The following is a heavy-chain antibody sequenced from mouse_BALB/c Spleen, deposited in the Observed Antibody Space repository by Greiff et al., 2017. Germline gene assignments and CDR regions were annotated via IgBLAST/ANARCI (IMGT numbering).Heavy chain of an antibody. CDR3: ARGYDYGDYAMDY. J-gene: IGHJ4*01. Sequence: VQLQQSGAELVMPGASVKMSCKASSYTFTDYWMHWVKQRPGQGLEWIGAIDTSDSYTSYNQKFKGKATFTADTSSNTAYMQLSSLTSEDSAVYYCARGYDYGDYAMDYWGQGTSVTVSS. D-gene: IGHD2-4*01. V-gene: IGHV1-69*01. CDR1: SYTFTDYW. CDR2: IDTSDSYT.